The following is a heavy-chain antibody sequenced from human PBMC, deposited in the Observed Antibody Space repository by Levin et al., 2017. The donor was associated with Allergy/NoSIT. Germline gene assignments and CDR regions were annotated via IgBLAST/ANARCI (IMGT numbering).Heavy chain of an antibody. J-gene: IGHJ4*02. Sequence: SETLSLTCTVSGGSISSGDYYWSWIRQPPGKGLEWIGYIYYSGSTYYNPSLKSRVTISVDTSKNQFSLKLSSVTAADTAVYYCARVATMVRGVINHYFDYWGQGTLVTVSS. CDR3: ARVATMVRGVINHYFDY. CDR1: GGSISSGDYY. CDR2: IYYSGST. V-gene: IGHV4-30-4*01. D-gene: IGHD3-10*01.